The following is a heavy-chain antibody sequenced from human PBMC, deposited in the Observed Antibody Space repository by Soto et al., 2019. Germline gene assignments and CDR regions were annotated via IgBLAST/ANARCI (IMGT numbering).Heavy chain of an antibody. CDR2: ISSIGVAT. J-gene: IGHJ4*02. V-gene: IGHV3-48*03. CDR1: GFTFSIHE. CDR3: AREGRVGGIDY. D-gene: IGHD6-19*01. Sequence: GGSLRLSCAASGFTFSIHEMIWVRQAPGKGLEWVSYISSIGVATYYADSVKGRFTISRDNAKNSLYLQMNSLRAEDTAVYYCAREGRVGGIDYWGQGTPVTVSS.